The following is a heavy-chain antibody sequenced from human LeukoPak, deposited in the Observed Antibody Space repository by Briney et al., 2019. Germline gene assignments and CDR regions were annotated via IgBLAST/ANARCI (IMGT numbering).Heavy chain of an antibody. V-gene: IGHV1-8*03. Sequence: ASVKVSCKASGYTFTSYDINWVRQATGQGLEWMGWMNPNSGNTGYAQKFQGRVTITRNTSISTAYMELSSLRSEDTAVYYCARDRYGSGSYIFDYWGQGTLVTVSS. D-gene: IGHD3-10*01. CDR1: GYTFTSYD. CDR3: ARDRYGSGSYIFDY. J-gene: IGHJ4*02. CDR2: MNPNSGNT.